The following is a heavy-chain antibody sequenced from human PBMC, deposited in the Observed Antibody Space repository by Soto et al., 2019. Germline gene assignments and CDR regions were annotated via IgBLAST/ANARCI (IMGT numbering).Heavy chain of an antibody. CDR2: INHSGST. Sequence: SETLSLTCAVYGGSFSGYYWSWIRQPPGKGLEWIGEINHSGSTNYNPSLKSRVTISVDTSKNQFSLKLSSVTAADTAVYYCARAPTVLLWFGEGDYFDYWGQGTLVTVSS. CDR1: GGSFSGYY. D-gene: IGHD3-10*01. J-gene: IGHJ4*02. CDR3: ARAPTVLLWFGEGDYFDY. V-gene: IGHV4-34*01.